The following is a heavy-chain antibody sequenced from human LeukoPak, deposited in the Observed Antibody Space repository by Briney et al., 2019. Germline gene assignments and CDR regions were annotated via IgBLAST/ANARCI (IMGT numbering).Heavy chain of an antibody. CDR2: VYYSGSA. J-gene: IGHJ4*02. CDR3: AREMAH. V-gene: IGHV4-59*01. CDR1: GGSINTYY. Sequence: SETLSLTCTVTGGSINTYYWSWIRQPPGKALEWIGSVYYSGSADYNPSLKSRVTISVDTSKNQFSLKLSSVTAADTAVYYCAREMAHWGQGTLVTVSS. D-gene: IGHD5-24*01.